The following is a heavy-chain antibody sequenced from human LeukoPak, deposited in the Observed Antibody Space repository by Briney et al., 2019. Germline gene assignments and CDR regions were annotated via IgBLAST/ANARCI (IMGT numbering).Heavy chain of an antibody. J-gene: IGHJ1*01. CDR3: ARDRSPMVRGVITKEYFQH. CDR1: GFTFSSYG. CDR2: IWYDGSNK. Sequence: PGGSLRLSCAASGFTFSSYGMHWVRQAPGKGLEWVAVIWYDGSNKYYADSVKGRFTISRDNSKNTLYLQMNSLRAEDTAVYYCARDRSPMVRGVITKEYFQHWGQGTLVTVSS. D-gene: IGHD3-10*01. V-gene: IGHV3-33*01.